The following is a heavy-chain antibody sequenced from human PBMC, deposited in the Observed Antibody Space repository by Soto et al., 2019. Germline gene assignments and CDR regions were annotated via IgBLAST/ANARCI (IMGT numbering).Heavy chain of an antibody. CDR2: ISYDGSNK. CDR1: GFTFSSYA. D-gene: IGHD5-18*01. CDR3: AQWIPGYYYGMYV. V-gene: IGHV3-30-3*01. J-gene: IGHJ6*02. Sequence: QVQLVESGGGVVQPGRSLRLSCAASGFTFSSYAMHWVRQAPGKGLEWVALISYDGSNKYYADSVKGRFTISRDNSKNTLYLQMTSLRTEDTAVYYFAQWIPGYYYGMYVWGQGTTVTVSS.